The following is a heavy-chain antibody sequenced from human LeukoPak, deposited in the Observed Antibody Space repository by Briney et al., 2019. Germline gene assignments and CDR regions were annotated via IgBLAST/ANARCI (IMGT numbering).Heavy chain of an antibody. D-gene: IGHD1-26*01. CDR1: GFTFSSYW. Sequence: GGSLRLSCAASGFTFSSYWMHWVRQAPGKGLVWVSRINSDGSSTSYADSVKGRFTISRDNAKNTLYLQMNSLRAEDTAVYYCARDRRASGIRNAFDIWGQGTMVTVSS. J-gene: IGHJ3*02. CDR2: INSDGSST. V-gene: IGHV3-74*01. CDR3: ARDRRASGIRNAFDI.